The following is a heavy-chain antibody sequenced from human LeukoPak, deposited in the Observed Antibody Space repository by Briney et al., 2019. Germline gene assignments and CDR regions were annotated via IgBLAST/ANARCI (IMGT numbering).Heavy chain of an antibody. J-gene: IGHJ4*02. Sequence: SETLSLTCAMYGASFSGYYWSWIRQPPGKGLEWIGEINHSGSTNYNPSLKSRVIVSVDTSKNQFSLKLSSVTAADTAVYYCAAAGINFDYWGQGTLVTVSS. D-gene: IGHD6-13*01. CDR2: INHSGST. CDR1: GASFSGYY. CDR3: AAAGINFDY. V-gene: IGHV4-34*01.